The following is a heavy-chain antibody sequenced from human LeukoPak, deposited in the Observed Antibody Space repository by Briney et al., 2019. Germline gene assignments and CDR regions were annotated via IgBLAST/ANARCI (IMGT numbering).Heavy chain of an antibody. D-gene: IGHD2-2*02. V-gene: IGHV4-38-2*02. CDR2: IYHSGST. J-gene: IGHJ4*02. CDR1: GYSISSGYS. Sequence: SETLSLTCTVSGYSISSGYSWGWIRQPPGKGLEWIGSIYHSGSTYYNPSLKSRVTISVDTSKNQFSLKLSSVTAADTAVYYCARVVACSSTSCYTGIDYWGQGTLVSVSS. CDR3: ARVVACSSTSCYTGIDY.